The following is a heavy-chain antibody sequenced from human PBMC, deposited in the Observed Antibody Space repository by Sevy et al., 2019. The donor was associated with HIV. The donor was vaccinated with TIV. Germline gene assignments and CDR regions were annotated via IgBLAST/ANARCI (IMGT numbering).Heavy chain of an antibody. V-gene: IGHV3-7*01. CDR1: GFTFSDYW. CDR2: IKQDGSDK. J-gene: IGHJ4*02. Sequence: GGSLRLSCTASGFTFSDYWMSWVRQPPGKGLEWVANIKQDGSDKHYVDSVKGRFTISRDNAKNSLYLQMNSLRAGDTAVYYCARGVTTVTPFDYWGQGTLVTVSS. CDR3: ARGVTTVTPFDY. D-gene: IGHD4-17*01.